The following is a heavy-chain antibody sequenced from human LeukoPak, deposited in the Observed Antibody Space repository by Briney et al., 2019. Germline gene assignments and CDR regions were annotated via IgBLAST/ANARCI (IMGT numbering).Heavy chain of an antibody. CDR3: ARDYCTNGVCYRAHDAFDI. CDR1: GDSVSSNSAA. Sequence: SQTLSLTCAISGDSVSSNSAAWNWIRQSPSRGLEWLGRTYYRSKWYNDYAVSVKSRITINPDTFKNQFSLQLNSVTPEDTAVYYCARDYCTNGVCYRAHDAFDIWGQGTMVTVSS. V-gene: IGHV6-1*01. CDR2: TYYRSKWYN. J-gene: IGHJ3*02. D-gene: IGHD2-8*01.